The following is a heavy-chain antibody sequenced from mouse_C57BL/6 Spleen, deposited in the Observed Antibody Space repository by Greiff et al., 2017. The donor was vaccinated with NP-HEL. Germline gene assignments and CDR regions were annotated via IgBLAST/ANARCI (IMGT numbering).Heavy chain of an antibody. J-gene: IGHJ4*01. CDR3: ARGEYYGSSYIYAMDY. D-gene: IGHD1-1*01. CDR2: IYPRSGNT. V-gene: IGHV1-81*01. CDR1: GYTFTSYG. Sequence: QVQLQQSGAELARPGASVKLSCKASGYTFTSYGISWVKQRTGQGLEWIGEIYPRSGNTYYNEKFKGKATLTADKSSSTAYMELRSLTSEDSAVYFCARGEYYGSSYIYAMDYWGQGTSVTVSS.